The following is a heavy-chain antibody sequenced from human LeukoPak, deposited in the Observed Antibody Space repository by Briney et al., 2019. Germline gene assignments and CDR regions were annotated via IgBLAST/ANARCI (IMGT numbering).Heavy chain of an antibody. V-gene: IGHV4-59*01. CDR1: GGSIGSYY. Sequence: SETLSLTCTVSGGSIGSYYWSWIRQPPGKGLEWIGYIYYSGSTNYNPSLKSRVTISVDTSKNQFSLKLSSVTAADTAVYYCARAPKTVTIVRGVIISAVDVWGKGTTVTVSS. J-gene: IGHJ6*04. CDR2: IYYSGST. CDR3: ARAPKTVTIVRGVIISAVDV. D-gene: IGHD3-10*01.